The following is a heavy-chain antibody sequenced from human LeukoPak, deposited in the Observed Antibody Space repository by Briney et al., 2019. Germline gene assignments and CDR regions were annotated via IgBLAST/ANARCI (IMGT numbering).Heavy chain of an antibody. J-gene: IGHJ6*03. D-gene: IGHD1-26*01. CDR3: ARRATYHPPMDV. V-gene: IGHV4-34*01. CDR2: INHSGST. Sequence: PSETLSLTCGVYGGSLTDYYWGGIRKPPGKGREWIGEINHSGSTSHNPSLKSRVTILVDTSKNQFSLKLNSVTAADTAVYYCARRATYHPPMDVWGRGTTVTVSS. CDR1: GGSLTDYY.